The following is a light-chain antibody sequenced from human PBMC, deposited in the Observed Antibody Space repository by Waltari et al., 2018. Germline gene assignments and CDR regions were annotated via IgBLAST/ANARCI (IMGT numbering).Light chain of an antibody. CDR1: TSNIGSHY. CDR3: ADWDAGLSAHV. Sequence: QSVLTQPPSASGTPGQRVTISCSGSTSNIGSHYLYWYQQLPGTAPKLLIYRKKQRPSGVPVRYDGSKSGTEVSSRISGLGSEAEVDYYCADWDAGLSAHVFGTGSKGSVL. V-gene: IGLV1-47*01. CDR2: RKK. J-gene: IGLJ1*01.